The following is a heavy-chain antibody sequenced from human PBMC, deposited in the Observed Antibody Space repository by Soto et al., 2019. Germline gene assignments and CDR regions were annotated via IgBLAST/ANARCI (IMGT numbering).Heavy chain of an antibody. D-gene: IGHD3-3*01. J-gene: IGHJ4*02. Sequence: EVQLVESGEGLVQPGGSLRLSCAASGFTFSSYAMHWVRQAPGKGLEYVSAISSNGGSTYYADSVKGRFTISRDNSKNTLYLQMGSLRAEDMAVYYCARGGLRFLEWLYLDYWGQGTLVTVSS. V-gene: IGHV3-64*02. CDR1: GFTFSSYA. CDR2: ISSNGGST. CDR3: ARGGLRFLEWLYLDY.